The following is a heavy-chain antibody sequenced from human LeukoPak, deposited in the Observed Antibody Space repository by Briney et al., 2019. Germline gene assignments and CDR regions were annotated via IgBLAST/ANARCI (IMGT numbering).Heavy chain of an antibody. D-gene: IGHD1-26*01. CDR1: GYTFTYRY. CDR2: ITPFNGNT. CDR3: ASGSLDTVGATTSPFDY. Sequence: GSSVKVSCKASGYTFTYRYLHWVRQAPGQALDWMGWITPFNGNTNYAQKFQDRVTITRDRSMSTAYMERSSLRSEHTAMYYCASGSLDTVGATTSPFDYWAQGTLVTVSS. J-gene: IGHJ4*02. V-gene: IGHV1-45*02.